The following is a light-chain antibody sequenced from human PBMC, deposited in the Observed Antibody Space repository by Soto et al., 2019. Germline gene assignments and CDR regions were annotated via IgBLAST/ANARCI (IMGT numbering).Light chain of an antibody. CDR1: TSDIGAYNY. Sequence: QSALTQPRSVSGSPGQPVTISCTGTTSDIGAYNYVSWYQQHPGKAPKLIIYGVSKRPSGVPERFSGSKSDSTASLTISGLQDEDEADYYCCSYAGYYTLLFGGGTKLTVL. CDR2: GVS. V-gene: IGLV2-11*01. CDR3: CSYAGYYTLL. J-gene: IGLJ2*01.